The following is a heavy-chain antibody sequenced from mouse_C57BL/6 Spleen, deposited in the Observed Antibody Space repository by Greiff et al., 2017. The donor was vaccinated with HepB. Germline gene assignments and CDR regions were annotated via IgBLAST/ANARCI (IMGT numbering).Heavy chain of an antibody. CDR3: ARSYDYDGGYYAMDY. CDR2: ISDGGSYT. CDR1: GFTFSSYA. D-gene: IGHD2-4*01. J-gene: IGHJ4*01. Sequence: EVQLQESGGGLVKPGGSLKLSCAASGFTFSSYAMSWVRQTPEKRLEWVATISDGGSYTYYQDNVKGRFTISRDNAKNNLYLQMSHLKSEDTAMYYCARSYDYDGGYYAMDYWGQGTSVTVSS. V-gene: IGHV5-4*01.